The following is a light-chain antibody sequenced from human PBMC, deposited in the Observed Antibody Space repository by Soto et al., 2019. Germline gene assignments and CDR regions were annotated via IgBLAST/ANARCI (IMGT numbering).Light chain of an antibody. Sequence: DTVMTQSPAYLAMSLGERATINCKSSRSVLYTSNNKNYLGWYQQKPGQPPKLLISLASTREPGVPDRFSGSGSGTDFTHTISSLQVEDVALCFCLQYLSLPRTFGHGTKVESK. J-gene: IGKJ1*01. CDR3: LQYLSLPRT. CDR1: RSVLYTSNNKNY. V-gene: IGKV4-1*01. CDR2: LAS.